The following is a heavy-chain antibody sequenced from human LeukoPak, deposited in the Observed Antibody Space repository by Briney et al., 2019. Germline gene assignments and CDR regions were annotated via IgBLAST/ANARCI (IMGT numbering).Heavy chain of an antibody. V-gene: IGHV3-33*01. CDR3: ARDSSKAPLDY. J-gene: IGHJ4*02. CDR2: IWYDGSNK. Sequence: PGGSLRLSCAAPGFTFSSYGMHWVRQAPGKGLEWVAVIWYDGSNKYYADSVKGRFTISRDNSKNTLHLQMNSLRAEDTAVYYCARDSSKAPLDYWGQGTLVTVSS. D-gene: IGHD6-6*01. CDR1: GFTFSSYG.